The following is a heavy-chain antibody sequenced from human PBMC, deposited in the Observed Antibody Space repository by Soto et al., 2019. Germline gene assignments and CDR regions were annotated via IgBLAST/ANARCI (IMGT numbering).Heavy chain of an antibody. Sequence: GGSLRLSCAASGFTFDDYAMHWVRQAPGKGLEWVSGISWNSGSIGYADSVKGRFTISRDNAKNSLYLQMNSLRAEDTALYYCAKDIRSGGYLGGAFDYWGQGTLVTVSS. CDR1: GFTFDDYA. D-gene: IGHD1-1*01. CDR3: AKDIRSGGYLGGAFDY. V-gene: IGHV3-9*01. J-gene: IGHJ4*02. CDR2: ISWNSGSI.